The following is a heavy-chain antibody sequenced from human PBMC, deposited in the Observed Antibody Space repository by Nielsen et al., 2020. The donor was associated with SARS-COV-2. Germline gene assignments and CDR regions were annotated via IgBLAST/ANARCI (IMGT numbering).Heavy chain of an antibody. Sequence: GESLKISCAASGFTVSSNYMSWVRQAPGKGLEWVSVIYSGGSTYYADSVKGRFTISRDNSKSTLYLQMNSLRAEDTAVYYCARVFSTPYYFDYWGQGTLVTVSS. V-gene: IGHV3-66*01. J-gene: IGHJ4*02. CDR2: IYSGGST. D-gene: IGHD3-3*01. CDR1: GFTVSSNY. CDR3: ARVFSTPYYFDY.